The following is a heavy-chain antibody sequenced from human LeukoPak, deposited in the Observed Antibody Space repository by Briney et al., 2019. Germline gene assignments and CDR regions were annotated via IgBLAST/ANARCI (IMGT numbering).Heavy chain of an antibody. CDR2: ISGTGGST. J-gene: IGHJ4*02. Sequence: GGALRLSCAASGFTFSSHAMNWVRQAPGKGLEWVSEISGTGGSTYYADSVKGRFTISRDNSKNTLYLQMNSLRAEETAVYYCAKGPHEAAAYEVYFDYWGQGTLVTVSS. D-gene: IGHD6-13*01. CDR1: GFTFSSHA. V-gene: IGHV3-23*01. CDR3: AKGPHEAAAYEVYFDY.